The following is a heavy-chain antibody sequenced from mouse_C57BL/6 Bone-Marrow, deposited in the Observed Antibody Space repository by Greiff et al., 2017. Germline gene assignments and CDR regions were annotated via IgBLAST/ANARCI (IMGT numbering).Heavy chain of an antibody. V-gene: IGHV1-81*01. J-gene: IGHJ4*01. Sequence: QVQLKESGAELARPGASVKLSCKASGYTFTSYGISWVKQRTGQGLEWIGEIYPRSGNTYYNEKFKGKATLTADKPSSTAYMELRSLTSEDSAVYYCAGNLLLRPYYYAMDYWGQGTSVTVSS. CDR1: GYTFTSYG. CDR3: AGNLLLRPYYYAMDY. CDR2: IYPRSGNT. D-gene: IGHD1-1*01.